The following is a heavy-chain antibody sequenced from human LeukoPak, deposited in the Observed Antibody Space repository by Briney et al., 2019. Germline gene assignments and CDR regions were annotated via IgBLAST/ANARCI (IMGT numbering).Heavy chain of an antibody. D-gene: IGHD6-13*01. J-gene: IGHJ4*02. Sequence: GGSLRLSCAVSGFTFSIYGMSWVRQAPGKGLEWVSGITGSGHSTYYADSVKGRFTISRDNAKNSLYLQMNSLRAEDTAVYYCARVAAAGTYFDYWGQGTLVTVSS. CDR2: ITGSGHST. CDR3: ARVAAAGTYFDY. V-gene: IGHV3-23*01. CDR1: GFTFSIYG.